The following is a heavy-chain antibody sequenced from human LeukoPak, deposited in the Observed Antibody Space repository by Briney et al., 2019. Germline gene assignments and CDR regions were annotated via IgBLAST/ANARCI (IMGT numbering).Heavy chain of an antibody. D-gene: IGHD7-27*01. CDR3: ARDNGLGHYHGMDV. CDR1: GFTFSSYE. V-gene: IGHV3-48*03. J-gene: IGHJ6*02. CDR2: ISSSGSTI. Sequence: GGSLRLSCAASGFTFSSYEMNWVRQAPGKGLEWVSYISSSGSTIYYADSVKGRFTISRDNAKNSLSLQMNSLRAEDTAVYHCARDNGLGHYHGMDVWGQGTTVTVSS.